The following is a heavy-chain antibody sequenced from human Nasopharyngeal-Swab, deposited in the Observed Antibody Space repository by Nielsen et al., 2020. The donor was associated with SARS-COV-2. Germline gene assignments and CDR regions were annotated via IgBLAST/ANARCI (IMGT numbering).Heavy chain of an antibody. CDR2: IYTSGST. J-gene: IGHJ4*02. D-gene: IGHD3-22*01. V-gene: IGHV4-61*02. CDR3: AGVYYDSSGYRED. CDR1: GGSISSGSYY. Sequence: SETLSLTCTVSGGSISSGSYYWSWLRQPAGKGLEWIGRIYTSGSTNYNPSLKSRVTIPVDTSKNQFSLKLSSVTAADTAVYYCAGVYYDSSGYREDWGQGTLVTVSS.